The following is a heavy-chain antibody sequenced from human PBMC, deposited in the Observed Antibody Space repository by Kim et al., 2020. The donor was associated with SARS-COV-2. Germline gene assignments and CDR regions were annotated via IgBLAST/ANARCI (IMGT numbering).Heavy chain of an antibody. CDR3: ARGLRFLEWLRGRGFDY. D-gene: IGHD3-3*01. Sequence: GGSLRLSCAASGFTFSSYSMNWVRQAPGKGLEWVSSISSSSSYIYYADSVKGRFTISRDNAKNSLYLQMNSLRAEDTAVYYCARGLRFLEWLRGRGFDYWGQGTLVTVSS. J-gene: IGHJ4*02. V-gene: IGHV3-21*01. CDR2: ISSSSSYI. CDR1: GFTFSSYS.